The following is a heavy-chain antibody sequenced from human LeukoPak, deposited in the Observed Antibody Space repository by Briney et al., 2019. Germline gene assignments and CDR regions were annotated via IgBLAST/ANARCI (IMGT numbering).Heavy chain of an antibody. CDR3: ARSGTTGTRWFDP. CDR1: GYSFTSSW. V-gene: IGHV5-51*01. J-gene: IGHJ5*02. CDR2: IYPSDFDT. D-gene: IGHD1-1*01. Sequence: GEPLKISCKGYGYSFTSSWIGWVRQMPGMGLEWMGSIYPSDFDTRYSPSFQGQVTISADKSISTAYLQWSSLKASDTAMYYCARSGTTGTRWFDPWGQGTLVTVSS.